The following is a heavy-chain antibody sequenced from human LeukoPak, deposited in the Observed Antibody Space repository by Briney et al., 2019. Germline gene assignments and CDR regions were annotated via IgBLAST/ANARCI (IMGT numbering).Heavy chain of an antibody. CDR2: ISGYNGKI. CDR3: ARRFRSSVSCYDDDAFDV. V-gene: IGHV1-18*01. Sequence: GASVKVSCKASGHTFVSYGISWVRQAPGQGLEWMGWISGYNGKINYAQKFQGRVTMTTDTSTSTAYLELRSLTSEDTAVYYCARRFRSSVSCYDDDAFDVWGQGTLVTVSS. D-gene: IGHD2-2*01. CDR1: GHTFVSYG. J-gene: IGHJ3*01.